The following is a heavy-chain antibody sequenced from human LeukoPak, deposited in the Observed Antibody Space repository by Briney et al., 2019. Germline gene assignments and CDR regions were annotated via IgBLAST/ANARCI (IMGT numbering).Heavy chain of an antibody. CDR1: GFTFSDYY. Sequence: GSLRLSWAASGFTFSDYYMNWIRQAPGKGLEWVSYISSSGSTIYYADSVKGRFTISRDNAKNSLYLQMNSLRAEDTAVYYCARAELRFLEWLSDRFDYWGQGTLVTVSS. V-gene: IGHV3-11*04. J-gene: IGHJ4*02. D-gene: IGHD3-3*01. CDR3: ARAELRFLEWLSDRFDY. CDR2: ISSSGSTI.